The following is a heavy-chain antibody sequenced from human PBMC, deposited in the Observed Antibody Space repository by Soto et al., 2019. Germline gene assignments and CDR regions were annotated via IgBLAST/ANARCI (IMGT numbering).Heavy chain of an antibody. D-gene: IGHD6-19*01. J-gene: IGHJ4*02. CDR2: INHSGST. CDR3: ARSVAGGFDY. CDR1: GGSFSGYY. V-gene: IGHV4-34*01. Sequence: PSETLSLTCAVYGGSFSGYYWTWIRQPPGTGLEWIGEINHSGSTNYNPSLKSRVTISVDRSKNQFSLKLSSVTAADTAVYYCARSVAGGFDYWGQGTLVTVSS.